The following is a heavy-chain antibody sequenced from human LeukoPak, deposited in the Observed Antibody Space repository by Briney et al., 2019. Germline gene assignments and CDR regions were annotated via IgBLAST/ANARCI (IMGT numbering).Heavy chain of an antibody. J-gene: IGHJ4*02. Sequence: PSGTLSLTCAVSGGSISSSNWWSWVRQPPGKGLEWIGEIYHSGSTNYNPSLKSRVTISVDKSKNQFSLKLSSVTAADTAVYYCARDVDIVATTERGGFDYWGQGTLVTVSS. V-gene: IGHV4-4*02. CDR2: IYHSGST. CDR1: GGSISSSNW. D-gene: IGHD5-12*01. CDR3: ARDVDIVATTERGGFDY.